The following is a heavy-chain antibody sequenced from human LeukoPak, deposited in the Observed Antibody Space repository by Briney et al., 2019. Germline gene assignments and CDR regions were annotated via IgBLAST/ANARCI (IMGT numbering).Heavy chain of an antibody. D-gene: IGHD5-12*01. V-gene: IGHV3-13*04. Sequence: GGSLRLSCAASGFTFSNYDMRWVRQVTGKGLEWVSGIGKAGDTHYPGSVGGRFTISRENAKNPLFLQMNSLRVEDTAVYYCVRDPSGHGLDVWGQGTTVIVSS. CDR1: GFTFSNYD. J-gene: IGHJ6*02. CDR3: VRDPSGHGLDV. CDR2: IGKAGDT.